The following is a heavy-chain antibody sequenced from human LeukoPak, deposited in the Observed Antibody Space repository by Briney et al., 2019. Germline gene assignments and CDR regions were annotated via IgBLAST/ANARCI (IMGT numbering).Heavy chain of an antibody. V-gene: IGHV4-59*01. D-gene: IGHD3-16*01. CDR1: GGSISSYY. J-gene: IGHJ3*02. CDR2: IYYSGST. CDR3: ARASWGPRDAFDI. Sequence: SETLSLTCTVSGGSISSYYWSWIRQPPGKGLEWIGYIYYSGSTNYNPSLKSRVAISVDTSKNQFSLKLSSVTAADTAVYYCARASWGPRDAFDIWGQGTMVTVSS.